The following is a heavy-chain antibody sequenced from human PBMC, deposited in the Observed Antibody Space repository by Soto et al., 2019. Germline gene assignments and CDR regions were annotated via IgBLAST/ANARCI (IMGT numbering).Heavy chain of an antibody. CDR1: GFTFSSYD. Sequence: GGSLRLSCAASGFTFSSYDMHCVRQATGKGLEWVSAIGTAGDPYYPGSVKGRFTISRENAKNSLYLQMNSLRAGDTPVYYCARGRGINWFDPWGQGTLVTVSS. CDR3: ARGRGINWFDP. D-gene: IGHD3-16*01. CDR2: IGTAGDP. J-gene: IGHJ5*02. V-gene: IGHV3-13*05.